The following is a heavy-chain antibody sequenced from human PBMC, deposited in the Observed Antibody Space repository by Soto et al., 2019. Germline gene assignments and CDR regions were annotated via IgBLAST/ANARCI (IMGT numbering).Heavy chain of an antibody. J-gene: IGHJ6*02. CDR1: GGTFGSYA. D-gene: IGHD2-2*01. CDR2: IIPIPGTA. CDR3: ARSQGSSTSLEIYYYYYYGMDG. Sequence: QVQLVQSGAAVKKPGSSVKVSCKASGGTFGSYAISWVRQAPGQGLEWMGGIIPIPGTANYAQKFQGRVTMAADEATSTAYMELSSLRSEDTAVYYCARSQGSSTSLEIYYYYYYGMDGWGQGTTVTVSS. V-gene: IGHV1-69*01.